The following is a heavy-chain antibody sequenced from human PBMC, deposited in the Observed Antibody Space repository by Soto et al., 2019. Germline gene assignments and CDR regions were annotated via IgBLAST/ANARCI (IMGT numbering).Heavy chain of an antibody. J-gene: IGHJ2*01. CDR3: ARDVSGGTYPWFSDL. V-gene: IGHV1-18*04. D-gene: IGHD1-26*01. Sequence: ASVKVSCKASGYTFSIYGISWVRQAPGQGLEWMGWISGYNGNTKYAQKFQDRVTVTTDTPTSGAYMELRSLRSDDTAVYYCARDVSGGTYPWFSDLWGRGTLVIGSS. CDR1: GYTFSIYG. CDR2: ISGYNGNT.